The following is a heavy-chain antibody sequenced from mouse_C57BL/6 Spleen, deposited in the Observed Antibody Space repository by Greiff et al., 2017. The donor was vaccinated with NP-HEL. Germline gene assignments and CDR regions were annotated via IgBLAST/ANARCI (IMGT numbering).Heavy chain of an antibody. Sequence: EVQLQQSGAELVRPGASVKLSCTASGFNIKDYYMHWVKQRPEQGLEWIGRIDPEDGDTEYAPKFQGKATMTADTSSNTAYLQLSSLTSEDTAVYYCTTSLYDYAHHFGYWGQGTTLTVSS. CDR3: TTSLYDYAHHFGY. J-gene: IGHJ2*01. CDR2: IDPEDGDT. D-gene: IGHD2-4*01. V-gene: IGHV14-1*01. CDR1: GFNIKDYY.